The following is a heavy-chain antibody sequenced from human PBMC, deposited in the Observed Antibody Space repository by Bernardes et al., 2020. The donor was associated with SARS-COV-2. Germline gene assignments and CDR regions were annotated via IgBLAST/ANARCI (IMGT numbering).Heavy chain of an antibody. D-gene: IGHD6-19*01. CDR3: ARDPGGQWLVQNWFDP. CDR1: GFTFSSYS. CDR2: ISSSSSTI. Sequence: GGSLRLSCAASGFTFSSYSMNWVRQAPGKGLEWVSYISSSSSTIYYVDSVKGRFTISRDNAKNSLYLQMNSLRAEDTAVYYCARDPGGQWLVQNWFDPWGQGTLVTVSS. V-gene: IGHV3-48*01. J-gene: IGHJ5*02.